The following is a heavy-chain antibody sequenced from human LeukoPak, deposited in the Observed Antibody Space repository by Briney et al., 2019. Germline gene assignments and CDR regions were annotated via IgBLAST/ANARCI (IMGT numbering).Heavy chain of an antibody. D-gene: IGHD3-10*01. CDR3: ARDAITMVRGVAHNWFDP. Sequence: ASVKVSCKASGYTFTGYYMHWVRRAPGQGLEWMGWINPNSGGTNYAQKFQGRVTMTRDTSISTAYMELSRLRSDDTAVYYCARDAITMVRGVAHNWFDPWGQGTQVTVSS. CDR2: INPNSGGT. CDR1: GYTFTGYY. J-gene: IGHJ5*02. V-gene: IGHV1-2*02.